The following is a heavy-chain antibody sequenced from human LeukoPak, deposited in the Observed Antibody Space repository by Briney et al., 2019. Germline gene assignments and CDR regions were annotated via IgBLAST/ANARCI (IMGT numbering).Heavy chain of an antibody. Sequence: SETLSLTCAVYGGSFSGYYWSWIRQPPGKGLEWIGEINHSGSTNYNPSLKSRVTISVDTSKNQFSLKLSSVTAADTAVYYCARYYSSWRYFDYWGQGTLVTVSS. V-gene: IGHV4-34*01. CDR3: ARYYSSWRYFDY. CDR2: INHSGST. D-gene: IGHD3-22*01. CDR1: GGSFSGYY. J-gene: IGHJ4*02.